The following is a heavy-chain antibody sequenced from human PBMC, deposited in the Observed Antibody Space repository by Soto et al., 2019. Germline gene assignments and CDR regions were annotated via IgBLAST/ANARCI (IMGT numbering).Heavy chain of an antibody. V-gene: IGHV3-7*01. CDR2: IKQDGSEK. J-gene: IGHJ6*02. CDR1: GFTFSSYW. Sequence: GGSLRLSCAASGFTFSSYWMSWVRQAPGKGLEWVANIKQDGSEKYYVDSVKGRFTISRDNAKNSLYLQMNSLRAEDTAVYYCARDSGYSGVRRYYYYRMDVWGQGTTVTVSS. CDR3: ARDSGYSGVRRYYYYRMDV. D-gene: IGHD5-12*01.